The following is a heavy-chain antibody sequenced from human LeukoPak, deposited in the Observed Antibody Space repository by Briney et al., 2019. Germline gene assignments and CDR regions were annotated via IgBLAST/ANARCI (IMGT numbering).Heavy chain of an antibody. V-gene: IGHV3-21*01. CDR2: ISSSSSYI. J-gene: IGHJ4*02. CDR3: ARDPGPRPGGY. D-gene: IGHD2-15*01. Sequence: GGXXRLSCAASGFTFSSYSMNWVRQAPGKGLEWVSSISSSSSYIYYADSVKGRFTISRDNAKNSLYLQMNSLRAEDTAVYYCARDPGPRPGGYWGQGTLVTVSS. CDR1: GFTFSSYS.